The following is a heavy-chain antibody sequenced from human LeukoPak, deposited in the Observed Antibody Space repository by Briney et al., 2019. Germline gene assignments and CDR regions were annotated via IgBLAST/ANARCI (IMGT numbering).Heavy chain of an antibody. CDR3: ARDFERARYSATGYSFDY. CDR2: INTDGSST. CDR1: GFTFSTYW. V-gene: IGHV3-74*01. J-gene: IGHJ4*02. Sequence: GGSLRLSCAASGFTFSTYWMHWVRQAPGKGLVWVSRINTDGSSTNFADSVKGRFTISRDNAKNTLYLQMNSLRAEDTAVYYCARDFERARYSATGYSFDYWGQGTPVTVSS. D-gene: IGHD5-12*01.